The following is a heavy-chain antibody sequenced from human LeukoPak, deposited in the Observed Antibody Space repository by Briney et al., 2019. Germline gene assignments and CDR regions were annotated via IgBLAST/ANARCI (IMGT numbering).Heavy chain of an antibody. CDR1: GYTFTSYG. CDR3: ARDRLRFLEWLPSRFDP. J-gene: IGHJ5*02. V-gene: IGHV1-18*01. Sequence: GASVKVSCKASGYTFTSYGISWVRQAPGQGLEWMGWISAYNGNTNYAQKLQGGVTMTTDTSTSTAYMELRSLRSDDTAVYYCARDRLRFLEWLPSRFDPWGQGTLVTVSS. CDR2: ISAYNGNT. D-gene: IGHD3-3*01.